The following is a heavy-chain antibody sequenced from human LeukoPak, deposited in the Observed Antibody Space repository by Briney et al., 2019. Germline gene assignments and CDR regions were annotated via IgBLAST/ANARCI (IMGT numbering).Heavy chain of an antibody. V-gene: IGHV5-51*01. CDR2: IYPGDSDT. J-gene: IGHJ6*02. CDR3: ARRRSDSWDGMDV. D-gene: IGHD6-13*01. Sequence: GESLKISCKGSGYTFTTYYIAWVRQMPGKGLEWMGIIYPGDSDTRYSPSFQGQVTISADKSITTAYLQWSSLKASDTAMYYCARRRSDSWDGMDVWGQGTTVTVSS. CDR1: GYTFTTYY.